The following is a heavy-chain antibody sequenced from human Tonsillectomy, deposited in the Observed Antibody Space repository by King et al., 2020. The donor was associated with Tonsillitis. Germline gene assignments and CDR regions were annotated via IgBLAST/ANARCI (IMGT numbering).Heavy chain of an antibody. D-gene: IGHD3-3*01. CDR3: GRSRAVYYDFWSGYWDY. V-gene: IGHV3-20*04. CDR1: GFTFDDYG. Sequence: QLVQSGGGVVRPGGSLRLSCAASGFTFDDYGMSWVRQAPGKGLEWVSGINWNGGSTGYADSVKGRFTISRDNAKNSLYLQMNSLRAEDTALYYCGRSRAVYYDFWSGYWDYWGQGTLVTVSS. J-gene: IGHJ4*02. CDR2: INWNGGST.